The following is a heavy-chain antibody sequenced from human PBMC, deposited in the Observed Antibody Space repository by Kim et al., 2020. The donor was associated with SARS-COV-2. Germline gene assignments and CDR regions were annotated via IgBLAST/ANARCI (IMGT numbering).Heavy chain of an antibody. D-gene: IGHD5-12*01. CDR3: ARMKMATKLNWFDP. Sequence: SETLSLTCAVYGGSFSGYYWSWIRQPPGKGLEWIGEINHSGSTNYNPSLKSRVTISVDTSKNQFSLKLSSVTAADTAVYYCARMKMATKLNWFDPWGQGT. J-gene: IGHJ5*02. V-gene: IGHV4-34*01. CDR1: GGSFSGYY. CDR2: INHSGST.